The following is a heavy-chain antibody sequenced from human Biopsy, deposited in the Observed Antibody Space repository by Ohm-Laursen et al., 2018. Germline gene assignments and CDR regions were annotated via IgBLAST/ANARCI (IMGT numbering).Heavy chain of an antibody. CDR2: IYYRGNT. D-gene: IGHD3-10*01. V-gene: IGHV4-59*08. CDR1: GGSFTGHY. J-gene: IGHJ3*01. Sequence: TLSLTCTVSGGSFTGHYWTWIRQPPGKGLEWIGNIYYRGNTNYSPSLKSRATISLDSSKNQFSLNLNSVTATDTAVYYCARRLPLRGFAFDVWGQGTVVTVS. CDR3: ARRLPLRGFAFDV.